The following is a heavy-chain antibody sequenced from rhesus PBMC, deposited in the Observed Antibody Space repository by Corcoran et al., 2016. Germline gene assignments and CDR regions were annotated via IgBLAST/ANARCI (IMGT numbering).Heavy chain of an antibody. Sequence: DVQLVESGGGLVKPGGSLRLSCVASGFTFSSYEMHWVRQAPGKGLEWVSVISESGGTKYYADSVKGRFTISRDNAKNSLFLQMNSLRAEDTAVYYCTRVQYQYYFDYWGQGVLVTVSS. V-gene: IGHV3-100*02. CDR3: TRVQYQYYFDY. D-gene: IGHD3-3*01. CDR2: ISESGGTK. CDR1: GFTFSSYE. J-gene: IGHJ4*01.